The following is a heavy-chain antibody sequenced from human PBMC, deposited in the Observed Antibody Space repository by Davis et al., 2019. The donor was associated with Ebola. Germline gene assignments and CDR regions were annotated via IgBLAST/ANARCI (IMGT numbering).Heavy chain of an antibody. D-gene: IGHD3-22*01. CDR2: IYYSGST. CDR1: GGSISSYY. CDR3: ARGIGVSSGYRY. Sequence: PSETLSLTCTVSGGSISSYYWSWIRQPPGKGLAWIGYIYYSGSTNYNPSLKSRVTISVDTSKNQFSLKLSSVTAADTAVYYCARGIGVSSGYRYWGQGTLVTVSS. J-gene: IGHJ4*02. V-gene: IGHV4-59*01.